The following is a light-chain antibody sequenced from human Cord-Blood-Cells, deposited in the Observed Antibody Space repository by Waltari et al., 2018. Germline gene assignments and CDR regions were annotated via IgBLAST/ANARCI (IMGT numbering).Light chain of an antibody. J-gene: IGLJ1*01. CDR3: SSYTSSSTLV. Sequence: SVSGSPGQSITISCTGTSSDVGGYNYVYWYQQHPGKAPKLMIYDVSNRPSGVSNRFSGSKSGNTASLTISGLQAEDEADYYCSSYTSSSTLVFGTGTKVTVL. CDR2: DVS. V-gene: IGLV2-14*04. CDR1: SSDVGGYNY.